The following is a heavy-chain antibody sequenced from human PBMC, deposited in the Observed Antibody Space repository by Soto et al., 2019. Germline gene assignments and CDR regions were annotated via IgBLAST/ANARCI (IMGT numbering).Heavy chain of an antibody. CDR3: ARDVCSGGSCYLDYYYYYMDV. CDR2: ISSSGSTI. Sequence: PGGSLRLSCGAFGFTFSDYYMSWIRQAPGKGLEWVSYISSSGSTIYYADSVKGRFTISRDNAKNSLYLQMNSLRAEDTAVYYCARDVCSGGSCYLDYYYYYMDVWGKGTTVTVSS. V-gene: IGHV3-11*01. D-gene: IGHD2-15*01. CDR1: GFTFSDYY. J-gene: IGHJ6*03.